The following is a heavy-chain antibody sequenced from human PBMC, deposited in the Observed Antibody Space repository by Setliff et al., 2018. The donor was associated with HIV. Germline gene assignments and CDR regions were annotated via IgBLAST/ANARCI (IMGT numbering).Heavy chain of an antibody. V-gene: IGHV4-39*01. D-gene: IGHD3-10*01. Sequence: SETLSLTCTVSGGSIISSSYYWGWIRQPPGKGLEWIGTMYYRGTTYNNPSLKSRVTLSADTSKNQFSLNLNSVTATDTAVYYCVRQGLTMNRGVPAPILYYFDYWGQGSLVTVSS. J-gene: IGHJ4*02. CDR3: VRQGLTMNRGVPAPILYYFDY. CDR1: GGSIISSSYY. CDR2: MYYRGTT.